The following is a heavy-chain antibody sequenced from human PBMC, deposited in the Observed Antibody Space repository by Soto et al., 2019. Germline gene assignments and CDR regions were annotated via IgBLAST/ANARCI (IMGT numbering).Heavy chain of an antibody. J-gene: IGHJ6*02. D-gene: IGHD3-10*01. CDR1: GFTFSSYA. Sequence: QVQLVESGGGVVQPGRSLRLSCAASGFTFSSYAMHWVRQAPGKGLEWVAVISYDGSNKYYADSVKGRFTISRDNSKNTLYVQMNSLRAEDTAVYYCARDAYGSGSYYNVGGMDVWGQGTTVTVSS. CDR2: ISYDGSNK. CDR3: ARDAYGSGSYYNVGGMDV. V-gene: IGHV3-30-3*01.